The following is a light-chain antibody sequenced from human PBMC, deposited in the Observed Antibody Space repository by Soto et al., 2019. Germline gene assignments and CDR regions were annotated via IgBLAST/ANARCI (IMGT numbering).Light chain of an antibody. V-gene: IGLV2-8*01. CDR1: SSDVGGYNY. J-gene: IGLJ2*01. Sequence: QSALTQPPSASGSPGQSVTISCTGTSSDVGGYNYVSWYQQHQGKAPKLMIYEVSKRPSGVPDRFSGSKSGNPASLTVSGLQAEDEAVYYCRAYAGSNILVFGGGTKLPFL. CDR3: RAYAGSNILV. CDR2: EVS.